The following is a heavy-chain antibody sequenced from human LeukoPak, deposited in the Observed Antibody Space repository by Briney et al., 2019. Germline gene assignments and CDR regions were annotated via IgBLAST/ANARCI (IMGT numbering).Heavy chain of an antibody. V-gene: IGHV4-4*02. D-gene: IGHD4-17*01. CDR3: ARGREDYGDYGTLYWYFDL. CDR2: IFHSGNT. Sequence: SGTLSLTCAVSGDSISSSYWWSWVRQPPGKGLEWIGEIFHSGNTNYNPPLKSRVTISVDTSKNQFSLKLSSVTAADTAVYYCARGREDYGDYGTLYWYFDLWGRGTLVTVSS. J-gene: IGHJ2*01. CDR1: GDSISSSYW.